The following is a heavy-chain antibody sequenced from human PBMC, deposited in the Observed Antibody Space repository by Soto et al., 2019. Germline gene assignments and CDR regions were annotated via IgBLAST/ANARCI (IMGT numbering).Heavy chain of an antibody. V-gene: IGHV3-30-3*01. CDR1: GFTFSSYA. D-gene: IGHD6-19*01. J-gene: IGHJ6*02. Sequence: QVQLVESGGGVVQPGRSLRLSCAASGFTFSSYAMHWVRQAPGKGLEWVAVISYDGSNKYYADSVKGRFTISRDNSTNTLYLQMNSLRAEDTAVYYCARGKWLVTGGYYGMDVWGQGTTVTVSS. CDR3: ARGKWLVTGGYYGMDV. CDR2: ISYDGSNK.